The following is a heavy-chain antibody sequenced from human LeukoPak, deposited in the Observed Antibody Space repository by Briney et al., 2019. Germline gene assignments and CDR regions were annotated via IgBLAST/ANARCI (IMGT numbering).Heavy chain of an antibody. CDR2: IYYSGST. Sequence: SETLSLTCTVSGGSISSSSYYWGWIRQPPGKGLEWIGSIYYSGSTYYNPSLKSRITISVDTSKNQFSLKLSSVTAADTAVYYCARGQIYITMVRGVTCWFDPWGQGTLVTVSS. CDR1: GGSISSSSYY. CDR3: ARGQIYITMVRGVTCWFDP. J-gene: IGHJ5*02. D-gene: IGHD3-10*01. V-gene: IGHV4-39*07.